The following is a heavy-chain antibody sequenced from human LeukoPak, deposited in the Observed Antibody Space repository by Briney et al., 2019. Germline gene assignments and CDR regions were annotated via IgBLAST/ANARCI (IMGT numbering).Heavy chain of an antibody. CDR2: IYYSGST. D-gene: IGHD5-12*01. CDR3: FGYRQWLKYNFDF. J-gene: IGHJ4*02. CDR1: GGSISSSSYY. Sequence: SETLSLTCTVSGGSISSSSYYWGWIRQPPGKGLEWIGSIYYSGSTYYNPSLKSRVTISVDTSKNQFSLKLSSVTAADTAVYYCFGYRQWLKYNFDFWGQGALVTVSS. V-gene: IGHV4-39*03.